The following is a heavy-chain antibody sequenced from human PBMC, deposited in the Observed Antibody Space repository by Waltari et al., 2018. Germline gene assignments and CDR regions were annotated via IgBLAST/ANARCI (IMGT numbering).Heavy chain of an antibody. CDR2: IKKDASTR. CDR3: ARHGDFCFDY. CDR1: GCTFSDYW. D-gene: IGHD4-17*01. V-gene: IGHV3-7*01. Sequence: EVQVVESGEDLVQPGGSLRLSCAASGCTFSDYWMGWVRQAPGKGLEGVANIKKDASTRYYGDSVKGRFTISRDNAKNSLYLEMNSLTAEDTTVYYCARHGDFCFDYWGQGILVTVSS. J-gene: IGHJ4*02.